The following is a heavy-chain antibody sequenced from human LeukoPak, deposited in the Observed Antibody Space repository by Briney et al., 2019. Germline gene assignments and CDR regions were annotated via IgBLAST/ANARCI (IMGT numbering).Heavy chain of an antibody. Sequence: GGSLRLSCAASGFTFSSYAMSWVRQAPGKGLEGVSAISGSGGSTYYADSVKGRFTISRDNSKNTLYLKMNSLRAEDTAVYYCAKDSEMATIRQIDYWGQGTLVTVSS. CDR2: ISGSGGST. J-gene: IGHJ4*02. V-gene: IGHV3-23*01. CDR3: AKDSEMATIRQIDY. D-gene: IGHD5-24*01. CDR1: GFTFSSYA.